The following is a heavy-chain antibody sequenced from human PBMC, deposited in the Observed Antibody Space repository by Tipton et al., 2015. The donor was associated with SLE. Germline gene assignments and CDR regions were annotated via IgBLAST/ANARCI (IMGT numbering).Heavy chain of an antibody. CDR1: GASFSANY. CDR2: SDQRGST. J-gene: IGHJ2*01. Sequence: TLSLTCAVSGASFSANYWGWIRQPPGKGLEWIGESDQRGSTNYHPSLKSRVTISLDTSRNQFSLKLSSVTAADTAVYYCAGLFGGSRAGDVWGRGILVAVSS. CDR3: AGLFGGSRAGDV. D-gene: IGHD2-15*01. V-gene: IGHV4-34*01.